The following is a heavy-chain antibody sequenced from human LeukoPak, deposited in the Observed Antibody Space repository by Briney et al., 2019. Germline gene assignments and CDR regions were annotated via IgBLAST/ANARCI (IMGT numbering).Heavy chain of an antibody. CDR3: ARGGTRFGEFDY. CDR1: GFTFSSYD. D-gene: IGHD3-10*01. J-gene: IGHJ4*02. Sequence: PGGSLRLSCAASGFTFSSYDMHWVRQAPGKGLEWVSAIGTAGDTYYPGSVKGRFTISRENAKNSLYLQMNSLRSEDTAVYYCARGGTRFGEFDYWGQGTLVTVSS. CDR2: IGTAGDT. V-gene: IGHV3-13*01.